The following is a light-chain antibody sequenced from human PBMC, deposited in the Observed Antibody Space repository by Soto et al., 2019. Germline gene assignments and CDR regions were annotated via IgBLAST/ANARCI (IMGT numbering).Light chain of an antibody. CDR2: SNH. CDR1: RSNIGSNS. V-gene: IGLV1-44*01. CDR3: AAWDDSLNGRYV. Sequence: SVLTQPPSASGTPGQRVTISCSGDRSNIGSNSVNWYQQLPGTAPKLLIYSNHQRPSGVPDRFSGAKSGTSASLAISGLQSEDEADYYCAAWDDSLNGRYVFGTGTKLTVL. J-gene: IGLJ1*01.